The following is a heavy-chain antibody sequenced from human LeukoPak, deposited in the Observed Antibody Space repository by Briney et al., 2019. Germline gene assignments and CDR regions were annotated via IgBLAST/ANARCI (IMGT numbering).Heavy chain of an antibody. CDR1: GYIFTSYD. D-gene: IGHD3-10*01. Sequence: ASVKVSCKASGYIFTSYDINWVRQATGQGLERMGWMNANSGDTGYAQKFQGRVTMARNTSISTAYMELSSLRSEDTAIYYCARGGTYLPFGYWGQGTLVIVSS. CDR2: MNANSGDT. V-gene: IGHV1-8*01. CDR3: ARGGTYLPFGY. J-gene: IGHJ4*02.